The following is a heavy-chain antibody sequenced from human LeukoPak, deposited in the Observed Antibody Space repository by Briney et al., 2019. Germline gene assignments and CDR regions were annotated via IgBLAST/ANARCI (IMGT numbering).Heavy chain of an antibody. J-gene: IGHJ5*02. CDR3: AKDRNFGVVSPTTDWFDP. CDR1: GFTFSSYA. V-gene: IGHV3-23*01. Sequence: GSLRLSCAASGFTFSSYAMSWVRQAPGKGLEWVSAISGSGGSTYYADSVKGRFTISRDNSKNTLYLQMNSLRAEDTAVYYCAKDRNFGVVSPTTDWFDPWGQGTLVTVSS. D-gene: IGHD3-3*01. CDR2: ISGSGGST.